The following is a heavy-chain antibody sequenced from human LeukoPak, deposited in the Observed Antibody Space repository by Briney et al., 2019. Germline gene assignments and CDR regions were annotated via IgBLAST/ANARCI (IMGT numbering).Heavy chain of an antibody. D-gene: IGHD2-2*01. CDR3: ARDGCSSTSCYPGWFDP. V-gene: IGHV1-69*13. CDR2: IIPIFGTA. J-gene: IGHJ5*02. Sequence: ASVKVSCKASGGTFSSYAISWVRQAPGQGLEWMGGIIPIFGTANYAQKFQGRVTITADESTSTAYMELSSLRSEDTAVYCCARDGCSSTSCYPGWFDPWGQGTLVTVSS. CDR1: GGTFSSYA.